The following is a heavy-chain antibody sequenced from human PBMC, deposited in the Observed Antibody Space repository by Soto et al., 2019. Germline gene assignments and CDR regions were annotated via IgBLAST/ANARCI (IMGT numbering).Heavy chain of an antibody. CDR3: ARDRHGDYYFDY. D-gene: IGHD4-17*01. CDR2: LSPDGTNK. CDR1: GFTFSSYA. J-gene: IGHJ4*02. Sequence: QVQLVESGGGVVQPGRSLRLSCAASGFTFSSYAIHWVRQAPGKGLEWVAVLSPDGTNKYYADSVKGRFTISRDNSKNTLYLQMNSLTTEDTAVYYCARDRHGDYYFDYWGQGTLVTVSS. V-gene: IGHV3-30-3*01.